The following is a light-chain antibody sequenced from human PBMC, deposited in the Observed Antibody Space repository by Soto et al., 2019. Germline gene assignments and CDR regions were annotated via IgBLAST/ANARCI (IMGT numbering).Light chain of an antibody. CDR3: QQAKTCPWT. Sequence: VQMSQSPPLVSASVGDRVAITCRESHGISTSLVWYQHKPGKAPELLIFGASNLPTGVTARFSGSGSGTDFTLTITSLQPDDSAIYYCQQAKTCPWTFGQGTKVEIK. J-gene: IGKJ1*01. CDR1: HGISTS. V-gene: IGKV1D-12*01. CDR2: GAS.